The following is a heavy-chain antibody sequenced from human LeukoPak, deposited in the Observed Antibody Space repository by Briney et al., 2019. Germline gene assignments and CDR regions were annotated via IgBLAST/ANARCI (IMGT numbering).Heavy chain of an antibody. V-gene: IGHV1-8*01. CDR1: GYTFTNYD. CDR3: ARGLWSSRVVPLRCYYMDV. D-gene: IGHD2-2*01. Sequence: GASVKVSCKASGYTFTNYDINWVRQATGQALEWMGWMNPNSGNTGYAQKFQGRVTMTRNTSISTAYMELSSLRSEDTAVYYCARGLWSSRVVPLRCYYMDVWGKGTTVTVSS. CDR2: MNPNSGNT. J-gene: IGHJ6*03.